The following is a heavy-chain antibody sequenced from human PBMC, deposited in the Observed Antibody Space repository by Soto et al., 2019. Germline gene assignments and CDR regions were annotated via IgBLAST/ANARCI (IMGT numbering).Heavy chain of an antibody. V-gene: IGHV1-69*02. CDR3: ARAIGYCSGGSCYRLDI. Sequence: SVKVSCKASGGTFSSYTIRWVRQAPGQGLEWMGRIIPILGIANYAQKFQGRVTITADKSTSTAYMELSSLRSEDTAVYYCARAIGYCSGGSCYRLDIWGQGTMVTVSS. D-gene: IGHD2-15*01. J-gene: IGHJ3*02. CDR2: IIPILGIA. CDR1: GGTFSSYT.